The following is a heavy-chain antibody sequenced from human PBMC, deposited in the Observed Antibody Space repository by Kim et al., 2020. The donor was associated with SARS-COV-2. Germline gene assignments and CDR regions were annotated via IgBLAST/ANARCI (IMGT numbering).Heavy chain of an antibody. CDR1: GFTFDDYT. CDR3: AKDMGYGSSWYGGVGD. J-gene: IGHJ4*02. D-gene: IGHD6-13*01. CDR2: ISWDGGST. Sequence: GGSLRLSCAASGFTFDDYTMHWVRQAPGKGLEWISLISWDGGSTYYADSVKGRFTISRDNSKNSLYLQMSSLRTEDTALYFCAKDMGYGSSWYGGVGDWGQGTLVTVSS. V-gene: IGHV3-43*01.